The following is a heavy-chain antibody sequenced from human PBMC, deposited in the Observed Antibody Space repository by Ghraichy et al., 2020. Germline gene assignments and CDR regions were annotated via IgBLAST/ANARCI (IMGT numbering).Heavy chain of an antibody. CDR3: AKAVHSSWPRCAFGCQLNYYYYYGMDV. J-gene: IGHJ6*02. V-gene: IGHV3-23*01. CDR2: ISGSGGST. D-gene: IGHD6-13*01. CDR1: GFTFSSYA. Sequence: GGSLRLSCAASGFTFSSYAMSWVRQAPGKGLEWVSAISGSGGSTYYADSVKGRFTISRDNSKNTLYLQMNSLRAEDTAVYYCAKAVHSSWPRCAFGCQLNYYYYYGMDVWGQGTTVTVSS.